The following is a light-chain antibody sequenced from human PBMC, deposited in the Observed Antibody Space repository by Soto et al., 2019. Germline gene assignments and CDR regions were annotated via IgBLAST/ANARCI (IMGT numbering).Light chain of an antibody. CDR2: DAS. Sequence: EIVLTQSPATLSVSLGESATLSCGASQTVSSRYLAWYQQRPGLAPRLLVYDASSRAAGIPDRFSGSGSGRVFTLTISRLEPEDSAVYYCQQYGSSNPYTFGQGTKLEIK. CDR1: QTVSSRY. CDR3: QQYGSSNPYT. J-gene: IGKJ2*01. V-gene: IGKV3D-20*01.